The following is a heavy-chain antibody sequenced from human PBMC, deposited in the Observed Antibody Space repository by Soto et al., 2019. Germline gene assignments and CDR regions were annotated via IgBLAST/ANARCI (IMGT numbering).Heavy chain of an antibody. D-gene: IGHD5-12*01. CDR1: GFIFSPYD. J-gene: IGHJ6*02. CDR3: ARAGIEYRYAMDV. V-gene: IGHV3-13*05. CDR2: IGTAGDP. Sequence: GGSLRLSCTASGFIFSPYDMHWVRQATGKGLEWVSGIGTAGDPYYSGSVKGRFTISRENAKNSLYLQMNSLRAEDTAVYYCARAGIEYRYAMDVWGQGTTVTVSS.